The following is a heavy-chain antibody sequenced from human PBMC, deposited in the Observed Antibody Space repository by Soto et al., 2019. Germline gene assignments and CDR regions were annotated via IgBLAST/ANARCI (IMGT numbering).Heavy chain of an antibody. V-gene: IGHV3-15*07. CDR2: VRSKADGGTI. Sequence: EVQLVESGGGLVKPGGSLRLSCSASGFTFKNAWFNWFRQAPGQGLEWVGRVRSKADGGTIEYAAPMKARFSISRDDSKNMVYLHMKSLKTEDTALYYCTTGYNVGAGASTDFDYWGRVTLGTVAS. CDR3: TTGYNVGAGASTDFDY. CDR1: GFTFKNAW. J-gene: IGHJ4*02. D-gene: IGHD2-15*01.